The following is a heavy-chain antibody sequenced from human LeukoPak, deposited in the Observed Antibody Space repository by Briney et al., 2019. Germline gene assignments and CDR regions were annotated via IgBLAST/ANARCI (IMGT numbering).Heavy chain of an antibody. CDR3: ATRGVGTPDY. J-gene: IGHJ4*02. CDR1: GGSISSYF. D-gene: IGHD4-23*01. V-gene: IGHV4-59*01. Sequence: SETLSLTCTVSGGSISSYFWNWIRQPPGKGLEWIGYIYDSGNSKYNPPLKSRVSISVDTSKNQFSLKLRSVTAADTAVYYCATRGVGTPDYWGQGTLVTVSS. CDR2: IYDSGNS.